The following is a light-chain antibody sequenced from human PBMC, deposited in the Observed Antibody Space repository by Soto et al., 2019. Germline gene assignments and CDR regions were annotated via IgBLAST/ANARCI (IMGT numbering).Light chain of an antibody. CDR3: HQYSSWQT. Sequence: EIVMTQSPATLSVSPGERATLSCRASQSVSNSLAWYQQKPGQAPRLLIYGASTRATGVPARFSGSGSGTEFTLTISGLQSEDFALYYCHQYSSWQTFSKGTKVEI. V-gene: IGKV3-15*01. CDR2: GAS. J-gene: IGKJ1*01. CDR1: QSVSNS.